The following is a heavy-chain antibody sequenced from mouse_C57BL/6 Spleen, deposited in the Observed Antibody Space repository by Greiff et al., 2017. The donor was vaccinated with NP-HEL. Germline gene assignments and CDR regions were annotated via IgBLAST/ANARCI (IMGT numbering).Heavy chain of an antibody. V-gene: IGHV5-6*01. CDR3: ARRRASFDY. J-gene: IGHJ2*01. CDR1: GFTFSSYG. D-gene: IGHD3-3*01. CDR2: ISSGGSYT. Sequence: EVQLVESGGDLVKPGGSLKLSCAASGFTFSSYGMSWVRQTPDKRLEWVATISSGGSYTYYPDRVKGRFTISRDNAKNTLYLQMSSLKSEDTAMYYCARRRASFDYWGQGTTLTVSS.